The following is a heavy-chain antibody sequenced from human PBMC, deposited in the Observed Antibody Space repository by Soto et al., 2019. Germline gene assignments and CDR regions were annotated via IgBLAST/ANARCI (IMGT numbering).Heavy chain of an antibody. D-gene: IGHD4-17*01. V-gene: IGHV4-34*01. J-gene: IGHJ6*02. Sequence: PSETLSLTCAAYGGSFSGYYWSWIRQPPGKGLEWIGEINHSGSTNYNPSLKSRVTISVDTSKNQFSLKLSSVTAADTAVYYCARYVLRFNYYGMDVWGQGTTVTVSS. CDR2: INHSGST. CDR3: ARYVLRFNYYGMDV. CDR1: GGSFSGYY.